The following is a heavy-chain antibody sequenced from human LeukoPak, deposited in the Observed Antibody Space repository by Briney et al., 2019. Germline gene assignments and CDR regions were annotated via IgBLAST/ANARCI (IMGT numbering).Heavy chain of an antibody. CDR1: GGSISSYY. J-gene: IGHJ4*02. CDR3: ARGGTENFDY. CDR2: IYYSGST. Sequence: SETLSLTCTVSGGSISSYYRSWIRQPPGKGLEWIGYIYYSGSTNYNPSLKSRVTISVDTSKNQFSLKLSSVTAADTAVYYCARGGTENFDYWGQGTLVTVSS. D-gene: IGHD3-16*01. V-gene: IGHV4-59*01.